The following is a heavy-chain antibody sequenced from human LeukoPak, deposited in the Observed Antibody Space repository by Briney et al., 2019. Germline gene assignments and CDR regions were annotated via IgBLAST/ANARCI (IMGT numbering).Heavy chain of an antibody. J-gene: IGHJ4*02. CDR2: IYSGGNT. CDR3: AGLSPYCSGGSCYGQDHLFDY. CDR1: GGSISSGGYY. V-gene: IGHV3-53*01. Sequence: ETLSLTCTVSGGSISSGGYYMSWVRQAPGKGLEWVSVIYSGGNTYYADSVKGRFTISRDNSKNTLYLQMNSLRAEDTAVYYCAGLSPYCSGGSCYGQDHLFDYWGQGTLVTVSS. D-gene: IGHD2-15*01.